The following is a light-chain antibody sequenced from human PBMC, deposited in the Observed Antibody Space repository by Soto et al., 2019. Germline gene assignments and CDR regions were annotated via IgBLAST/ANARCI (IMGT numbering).Light chain of an antibody. CDR1: QSISTY. CDR3: QQSFSTPYT. V-gene: IGKV1-39*01. CDR2: TAS. J-gene: IGKJ2*01. Sequence: DIQMTQSPSSLSVSVGDRVTITCRASQSISTYLNWYQQKPGKAPKVLIYTASSLQGGVPSRFSGSGSGLHFTLTISGLQPEDFVTYYCQQSFSTPYTFGQGTKVDIK.